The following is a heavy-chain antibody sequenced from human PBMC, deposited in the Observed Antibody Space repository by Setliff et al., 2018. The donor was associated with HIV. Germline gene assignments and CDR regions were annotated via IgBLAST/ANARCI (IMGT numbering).Heavy chain of an antibody. J-gene: IGHJ6*03. V-gene: IGHV3-21*01. CDR3: AGQWGPYYMDV. D-gene: IGHD3-16*01. CDR2: ISSSSSFI. CDR1: GFTFSTYT. Sequence: PGGSLRLSCAASGFTFSTYTMSWVRQAPGKGLEWLSSISSSSSFIYYADSVKGRFTISREDAKNSLFLQMNSLRAEDTAVYYCAGQWGPYYMDVWGKGTTVTVSS.